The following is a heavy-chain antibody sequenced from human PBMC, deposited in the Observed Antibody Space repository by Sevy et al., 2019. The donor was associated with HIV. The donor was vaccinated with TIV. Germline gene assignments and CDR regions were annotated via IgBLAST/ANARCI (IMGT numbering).Heavy chain of an antibody. CDR3: ARKVRGGVDY. CDR2: ISYDGSNK. D-gene: IGHD3-10*01. CDR1: GFTFSSYA. V-gene: IGHV3-30-3*01. Sequence: GGSLRLSCAASGFTFSSYAMYWVRQAPGKGLEWVAVISYDGSNKYYADSVKGRFTISRDNSKNTLYLQMNSLRAEDTAVYYCARKVRGGVDYWGQGTLVTVSS. J-gene: IGHJ4*02.